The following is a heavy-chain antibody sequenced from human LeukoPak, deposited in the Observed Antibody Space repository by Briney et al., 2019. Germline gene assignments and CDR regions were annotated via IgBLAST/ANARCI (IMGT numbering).Heavy chain of an antibody. CDR1: GFTFSSYS. CDR2: ISSSSSYI. V-gene: IGHV3-21*01. CDR3: ARDSSSSATYFDY. Sequence: GRSLRLSCAASGFTFSSYSMNWVRQAPGKGLEWVSSISSSSSYIYYADSVKGRFTISRDNAKNSLYLQMNSLRAEDAAVYYCARDSSSSATYFDYWGQGTLVTVSS. D-gene: IGHD6-6*01. J-gene: IGHJ4*02.